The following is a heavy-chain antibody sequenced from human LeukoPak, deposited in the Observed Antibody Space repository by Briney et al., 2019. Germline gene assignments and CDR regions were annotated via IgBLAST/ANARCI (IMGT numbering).Heavy chain of an antibody. CDR3: ARYNDIAVGDSFDV. D-gene: IGHD2-15*01. J-gene: IGHJ3*01. CDR2: IRYDGGQT. CDR1: GFSFNREW. V-gene: IGHV3-7*01. Sequence: GGSLRLPCAASGFSFNREWMVWVRQAPGKGLEWVATIRYDGGQTMYLDSVRGRFTISRDNARSSLYLQMNSLRVEDTAVYYCARYNDIAVGDSFDVRGQGTKVTVSS.